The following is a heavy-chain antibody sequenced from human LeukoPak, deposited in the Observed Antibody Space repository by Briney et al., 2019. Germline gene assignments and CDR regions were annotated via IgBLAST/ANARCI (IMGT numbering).Heavy chain of an antibody. J-gene: IGHJ4*02. V-gene: IGHV4-59*01. CDR3: ARGKGYFDY. Sequence: SETLSLTCTVSGGSISSYYWSWIRQPPGKGLEWIGYIYYSGSTNYNPTLKSRVTISADTSKNQFSLELSSVTAADTAVYYCARGKGYFDYWGQGTLVTVSS. CDR2: IYYSGST. CDR1: GGSISSYY.